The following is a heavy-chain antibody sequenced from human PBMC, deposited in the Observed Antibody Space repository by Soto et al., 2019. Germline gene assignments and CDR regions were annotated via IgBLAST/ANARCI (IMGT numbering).Heavy chain of an antibody. CDR3: ARGRVRSAAWFDP. V-gene: IGHV4-34*01. CDR2: INHTGST. J-gene: IGHJ5*02. CDR1: GGSFSGYY. Sequence: QVQLQQWGAGLLKHSETLSLTYAVYGGSFSGYYWSWIRQPPGKGLEWIGEINHTGSTDYNPSLKSRVTISVDTSRHQFSLKLSSVTAADTAVYYCARGRVRSAAWFDPWGQGTLVTVSS. D-gene: IGHD3-3*01.